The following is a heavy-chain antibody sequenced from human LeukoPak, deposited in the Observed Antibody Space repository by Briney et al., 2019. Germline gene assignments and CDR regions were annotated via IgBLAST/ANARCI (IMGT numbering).Heavy chain of an antibody. CDR2: IYSGGST. CDR1: GFTVSSNY. CDR3: ARDLGYCSSTSCYAEDTHYGMDV. D-gene: IGHD2-2*01. V-gene: IGHV3-53*04. Sequence: GGSLRLSCAASGFTVSSNYMSWVRQAPGKGLEGVSVIYSGGSTYYPDSVKGRFTIPRHNPKNTLYLQMNSVRAEDTAVYYCARDLGYCSSTSCYAEDTHYGMDVWGQGTTVTVSS. J-gene: IGHJ6*02.